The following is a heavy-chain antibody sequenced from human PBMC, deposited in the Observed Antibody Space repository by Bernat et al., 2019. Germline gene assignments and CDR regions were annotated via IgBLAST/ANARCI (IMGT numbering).Heavy chain of an antibody. CDR2: ISYDGSNK. CDR3: ARDLYCSGGSCYPICGMDV. Sequence: QVQLVESGGGVVQPGRSLRLSCAASGFTFSSYAMHWVRQAPGKGLEWVAVISYDGSNKYYADSVKGRFTISRDNSKNTLYLQMNSLRAEDTAVYYSARDLYCSGGSCYPICGMDVWGQGTTVTVSS. J-gene: IGHJ6*02. D-gene: IGHD2-15*01. V-gene: IGHV3-30-3*01. CDR1: GFTFSSYA.